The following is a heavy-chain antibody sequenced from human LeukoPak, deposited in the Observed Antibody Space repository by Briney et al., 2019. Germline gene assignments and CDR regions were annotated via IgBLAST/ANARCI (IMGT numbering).Heavy chain of an antibody. V-gene: IGHV4-31*03. CDR3: ARVHHERLRLDV. Sequence: KTSQTLSLTCTVSGGSINSGDYFWSWIRQHPGKGLERIGYIHYSESTHYNPSLKTRITISLDRSKNEFSLKLSSVTAADTAVYYCARVHHERLRLDVWGQGATVTVSS. CDR1: GGSINSGDYF. D-gene: IGHD2-21*02. J-gene: IGHJ6*02. CDR2: IHYSEST.